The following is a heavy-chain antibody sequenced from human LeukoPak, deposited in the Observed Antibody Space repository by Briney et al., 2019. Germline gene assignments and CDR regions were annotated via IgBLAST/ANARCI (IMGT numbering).Heavy chain of an antibody. CDR2: IYTSGST. CDR1: GGSISSYY. Sequence: NASETLSLTCTVSGGSISSYYWSWIRQPAGKGLEWIGRIYTSGSTNYNPSLKSRVTMSVDTSKNQFSLKLSSVTAADTAVYYCARALAHYSGSYGFDFYYYMDVWGQGTLVTVSS. D-gene: IGHD1-26*01. CDR3: ARALAHYSGSYGFDFYYYMDV. J-gene: IGHJ6*03. V-gene: IGHV4-4*07.